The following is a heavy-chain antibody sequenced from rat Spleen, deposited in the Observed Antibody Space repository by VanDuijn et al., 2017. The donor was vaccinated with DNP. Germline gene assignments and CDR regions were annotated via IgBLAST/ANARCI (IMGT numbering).Heavy chain of an antibody. CDR1: GFTFSDYY. V-gene: IGHV5-7*01. J-gene: IGHJ2*01. Sequence: EVQLVESGGGLVQPGKSLKLSCAASGFTFSDYYMAWVRQAPKKGLEWVATISYDGSSNYYRDSVKGRFTISRDNAKNTLYLQMDSLRSEDTATYYCARPDYWGQGVMVTVSS. CDR2: ISYDGSSN. CDR3: ARPDY.